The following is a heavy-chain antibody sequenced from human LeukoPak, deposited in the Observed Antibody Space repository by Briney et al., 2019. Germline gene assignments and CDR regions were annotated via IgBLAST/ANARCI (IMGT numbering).Heavy chain of an antibody. Sequence: SVKVSCKASGFTFTSSPMQWLRQARGQRLEWIGWIAVGSGNTNYAQKFQGRVTITRDMSTSTAYMELSSLRSEDTALYYCAAVCGSGYYYYFDYWGQGTLVTVSS. CDR2: IAVGSGNT. CDR1: GFTFTSSP. CDR3: AAVCGSGYYYYFDY. J-gene: IGHJ4*02. D-gene: IGHD3-22*01. V-gene: IGHV1-58*02.